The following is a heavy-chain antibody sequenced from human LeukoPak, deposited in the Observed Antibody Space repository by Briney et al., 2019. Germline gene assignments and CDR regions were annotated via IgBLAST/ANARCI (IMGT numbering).Heavy chain of an antibody. V-gene: IGHV3-23*01. J-gene: IGHJ3*02. Sequence: GGSLRLSCAASGFTFSSYAMGWVRQAPGKRPEWVSSLTDSGGTTYYVDSVKGRYTISRDNSKNTLYLHMNSLRAEDTAMYYCAKKRDAFDIWGQGTVVAVSS. CDR2: LTDSGGTT. CDR3: AKKRDAFDI. D-gene: IGHD5-24*01. CDR1: GFTFSSYA.